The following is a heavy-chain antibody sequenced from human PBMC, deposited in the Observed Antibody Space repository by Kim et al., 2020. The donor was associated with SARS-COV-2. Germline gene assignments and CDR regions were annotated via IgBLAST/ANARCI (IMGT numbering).Heavy chain of an antibody. J-gene: IGHJ4*02. Sequence: SETLSLTCTVSGDSISHWWGWVRQPPGKGLEWIGEIFHTGGTNYNPYLKSRVTMSVDKSTNQLSLRLTSVTAADTAVYYCAKMVHTAWRQFEYWGQGILVIVSS. CDR1: GDSISHW. CDR3: AKMVHTAWRQFEY. D-gene: IGHD2-8*01. CDR2: IFHTGGT. V-gene: IGHV4-4*02.